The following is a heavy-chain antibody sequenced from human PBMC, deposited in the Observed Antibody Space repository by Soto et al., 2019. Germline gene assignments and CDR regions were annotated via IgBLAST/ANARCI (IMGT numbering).Heavy chain of an antibody. CDR3: ARDMSTKYTRDY. Sequence: PGGSLRLSCAASGFTFSSYAMHWVRQAPGQGLEWVAFISYDAIHKYYADSVKGRFTISRDNSKTTLYLQMNSLRSEDTAVYYCARDMSTKYTRDYWGQGTLVTVSS. CDR1: GFTFSSYA. CDR2: ISYDAIHK. D-gene: IGHD2-2*01. J-gene: IGHJ4*02. V-gene: IGHV3-30*04.